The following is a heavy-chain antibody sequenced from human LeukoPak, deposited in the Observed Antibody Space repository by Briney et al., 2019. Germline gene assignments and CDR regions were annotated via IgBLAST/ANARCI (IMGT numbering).Heavy chain of an antibody. CDR3: ARGYDYGVVDY. CDR1: GGSFSGYY. J-gene: IGHJ4*02. D-gene: IGHD5-12*01. V-gene: IGHV4-34*01. Sequence: SETLSPTCAVSGGSFSGYYWSWIRQPPGQGLEWVGEINHSGSTNYNPSLKRRVTISVDTSKNQCSLKLSSATAADTAVYYCARGYDYGVVDYWGQGTLVTVSS. CDR2: INHSGST.